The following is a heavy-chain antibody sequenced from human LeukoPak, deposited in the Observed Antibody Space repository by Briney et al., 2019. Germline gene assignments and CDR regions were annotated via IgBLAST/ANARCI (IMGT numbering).Heavy chain of an antibody. V-gene: IGHV3-23*01. CDR1: GFTFSSYA. CDR2: ISGSGDTT. D-gene: IGHD1-26*01. Sequence: GGSLRLSCAASGFTFSSYAMNWVRQAPGKGLEWISFISGSGDTTYYAGSVKGRFTISRDSSKNTLYLQMNSLRAEDTAVYYCAKSRGESRGASNYWGQGTLVTVSS. CDR3: AKSRGESRGASNY. J-gene: IGHJ4*02.